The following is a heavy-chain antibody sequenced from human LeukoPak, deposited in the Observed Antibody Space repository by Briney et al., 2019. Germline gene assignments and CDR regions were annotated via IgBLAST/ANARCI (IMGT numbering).Heavy chain of an antibody. CDR3: ARDSGDSTFDY. D-gene: IGHD4-17*01. Sequence: ASVKLSCKASGYTFTGYYMHWVRQAPGQGLEWMGWINPNSGGTNYAEKFQGRVTMTRDTSISTAYMELSRLRSDDTAVYYCARDSGDSTFDYWGQGTLVTVSS. CDR2: INPNSGGT. J-gene: IGHJ4*02. V-gene: IGHV1-2*02. CDR1: GYTFTGYY.